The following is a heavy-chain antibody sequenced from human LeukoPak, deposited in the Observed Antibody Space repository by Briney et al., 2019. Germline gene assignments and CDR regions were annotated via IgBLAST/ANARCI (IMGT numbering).Heavy chain of an antibody. CDR1: GGSISSYY. V-gene: IGHV4-59*12. D-gene: IGHD6-13*01. Sequence: SETLSLTCTVSGGSISSYYWSWIRQPPGKGLEWIGYIYYSGSTNYNPSLKSRVTISVDTSKNQFSLKLSSVTAADTAVYYCARGGSRYSSSWYSSDYWGQGTLVTVSS. J-gene: IGHJ4*02. CDR2: IYYSGST. CDR3: ARGGSRYSSSWYSSDY.